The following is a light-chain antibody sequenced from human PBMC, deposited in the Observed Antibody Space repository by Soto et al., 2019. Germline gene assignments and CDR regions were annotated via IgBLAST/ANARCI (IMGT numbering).Light chain of an antibody. Sequence: AIRMTQSPSSLSASTGDRVTITCRASQGISSYLAWYQQKPGKAPKLLIYAASTLQSGVPSRFIGSGSGTEFTLTISCLQSEDFATYYCQQYYSYPHTFGQGTKVEIK. V-gene: IGKV1-8*01. CDR1: QGISSY. CDR2: AAS. CDR3: QQYYSYPHT. J-gene: IGKJ1*01.